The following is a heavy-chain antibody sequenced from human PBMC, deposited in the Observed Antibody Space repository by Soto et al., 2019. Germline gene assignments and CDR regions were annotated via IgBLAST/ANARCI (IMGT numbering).Heavy chain of an antibody. CDR3: ARHGSY. CDR1: GVSITTTSYY. Sequence: SETLSLTCTVSGVSITTTSYYWGWIRQPPGKGLEWIGSVYFSGTTYYNPSLKSRVTISVDTSKNHFSLRLSSVTAADTAIYYCARHGSYWGQGTLVTVS. J-gene: IGHJ4*02. V-gene: IGHV4-39*01. CDR2: VYFSGTT.